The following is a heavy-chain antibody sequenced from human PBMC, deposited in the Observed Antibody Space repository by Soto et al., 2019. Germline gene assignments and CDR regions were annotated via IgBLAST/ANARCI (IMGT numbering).Heavy chain of an antibody. D-gene: IGHD2-15*01. V-gene: IGHV1-58*02. Sequence: GASVNVSCKASGSGFIRSGIQWVRQAHGQRLEWIGWIVVASGQTNYAQNFRGRVAITRDTSTATAYIELTGLTSEDTAVYFCSADRPDIGVGWWVWGQGTTVTVSS. CDR1: GSGFIRSG. J-gene: IGHJ6*02. CDR2: IVVASGQT. CDR3: SADRPDIGVGWWV.